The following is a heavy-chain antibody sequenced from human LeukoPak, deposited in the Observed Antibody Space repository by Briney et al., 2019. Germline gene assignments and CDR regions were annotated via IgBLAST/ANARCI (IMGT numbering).Heavy chain of an antibody. CDR1: GFTFSSYW. D-gene: IGHD3-22*01. CDR3: AREGDSSGYYYGYYFDY. V-gene: IGHV3-7*01. CDR2: IKQDGSEK. J-gene: IGHJ4*02. Sequence: GGSRRLSCAASGFTFSSYWMSWVRQAPGKGLEWVANIKQDGSEKYYVDSVKGRFTISRDNAKNSLYLQMNSLRAEDTAVYYCAREGDSSGYYYGYYFDYWGQGILVTVSS.